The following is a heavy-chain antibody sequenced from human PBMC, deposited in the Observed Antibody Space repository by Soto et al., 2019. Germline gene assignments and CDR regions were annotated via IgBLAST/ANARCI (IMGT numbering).Heavy chain of an antibody. CDR3: AREPYCISTSCLFGSWFDP. CDR1: GYTFTSYA. D-gene: IGHD2-2*01. J-gene: IGHJ5*02. V-gene: IGHV1-3*01. CDR2: INAGNGNT. Sequence: ASVKVSCKASGYTFTSYAMHWVRQAPGQRLEWMGWINAGNGNTKYSQKFQGRVTITRDTSASTAYMELSSLRSEDTAVYYCAREPYCISTSCLFGSWFDPWGQGTLVTVSS.